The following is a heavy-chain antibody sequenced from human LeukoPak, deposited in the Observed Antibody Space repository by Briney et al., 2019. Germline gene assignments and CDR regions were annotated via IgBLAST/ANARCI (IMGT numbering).Heavy chain of an antibody. Sequence: ASVKVSCKVSGYTLTELSMHWVRQAPGKGLEWMGGFDPEDGETIYAQKFQGRVTMTEDTSTDTAYMELSSLRSEDTAVYYSATDRTYYYGSGSYMDYWGQGTLVTVSS. J-gene: IGHJ4*02. D-gene: IGHD3-10*01. CDR3: ATDRTYYYGSGSYMDY. CDR2: FDPEDGET. CDR1: GYTLTELS. V-gene: IGHV1-24*01.